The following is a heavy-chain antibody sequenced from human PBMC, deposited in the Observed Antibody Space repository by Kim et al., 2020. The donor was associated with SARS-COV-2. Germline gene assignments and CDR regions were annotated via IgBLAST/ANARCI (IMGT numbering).Heavy chain of an antibody. CDR3: AKSNLRYFDWALDY. CDR1: GFTFDDYA. D-gene: IGHD3-9*01. V-gene: IGHV3-43D*03. CDR2: ISWDGGST. J-gene: IGHJ4*02. Sequence: GGSLRLSCAASGFTFDDYAMHWVRQAPGKGLEWVSLISWDGGSTYYADSVKGRFTISRDNSKNSLYLQMNRLRAEDTAFYYCAKSNLRYFDWALDYWGQGTLVTVSS.